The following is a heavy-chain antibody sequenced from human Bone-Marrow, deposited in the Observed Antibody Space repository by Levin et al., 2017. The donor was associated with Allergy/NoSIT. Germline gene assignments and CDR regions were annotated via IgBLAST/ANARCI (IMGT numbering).Heavy chain of an antibody. D-gene: IGHD3-10*01. CDR3: GTRRFGDFPLDN. Sequence: SETLSLTCTVSGGSIRTSNYYWGWIRQPPGKAPEWIGTIYYTGSTSYNPSLKSRVTLSIATSKYQFPLTVVSVTAADTAVYFCGTRRFGDFPLDNWGQGTLVSVSS. V-gene: IGHV4-39*01. CDR2: IYYTGST. J-gene: IGHJ4*02. CDR1: GGSIRTSNYY.